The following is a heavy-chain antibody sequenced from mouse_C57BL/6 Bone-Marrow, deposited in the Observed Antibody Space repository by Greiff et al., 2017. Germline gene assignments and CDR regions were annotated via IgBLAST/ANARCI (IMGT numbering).Heavy chain of an antibody. J-gene: IGHJ3*01. CDR1: GYTFTSYW. Sequence: QVQLQQPGAELVKPGASVKLSCKASGYTFTSYWMQWVNQRPGQGLEWIGEIDPSDSYTNYNQKFTGKATLTVDTSSSTAYMQLSSLTSEDSAVDYGARSDGYYEEGFAYWGQGTLDTVSA. CDR2: IDPSDSYT. D-gene: IGHD2-3*01. V-gene: IGHV1-50*01. CDR3: ARSDGYYEEGFAY.